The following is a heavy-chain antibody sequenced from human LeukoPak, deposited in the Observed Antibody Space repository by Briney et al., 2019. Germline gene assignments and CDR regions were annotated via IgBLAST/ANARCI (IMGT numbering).Heavy chain of an antibody. J-gene: IGHJ4*02. CDR2: ISWNSGSI. CDR1: GFTFDDYA. Sequence: GRSLRLSCAASGFTFDDYAMHWVRQAPGKGLEWVSGISWNSGSIGYADSVKGRFTISRDNAKNSLYLQMNSLRAEDTALYYCAKDHYYDSSGPADWGQGTLVTDSS. D-gene: IGHD3-22*01. V-gene: IGHV3-9*01. CDR3: AKDHYYDSSGPAD.